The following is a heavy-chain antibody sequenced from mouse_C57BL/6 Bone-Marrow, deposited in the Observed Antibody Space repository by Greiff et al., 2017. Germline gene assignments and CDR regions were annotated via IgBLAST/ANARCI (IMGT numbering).Heavy chain of an antibody. CDR1: GFTFSSYA. D-gene: IGHD2-13*01. J-gene: IGHJ3*01. CDR2: ISDGGSYT. V-gene: IGHV5-4*03. Sequence: EVKLVESGGGLVKPGGSLKLSCAASGFTFSSYAMSWVRQTPEKRLEWVATISDGGSYTYYPDNVKGRFTISRDNAKNNLYLQMSHLKSEDTAMYYCARGVKRFAYWGQGTLVTVSA. CDR3: ARGVKRFAY.